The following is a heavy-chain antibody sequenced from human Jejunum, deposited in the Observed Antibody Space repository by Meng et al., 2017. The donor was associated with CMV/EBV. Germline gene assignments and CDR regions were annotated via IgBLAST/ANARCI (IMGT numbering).Heavy chain of an antibody. D-gene: IGHD2-21*02. J-gene: IGHJ4*02. CDR2: ISTYNDNP. Sequence: QVQLVQSGAEVKRPGASVKVCCKASGYTFSSYGFTWVRQAPGQGLEWLGWISTYNDNPKYAQKVQGRVTMTADTSTSTAYMELRSLTSDDTAVYYCARDLWPHIVVVTAPSEFWGQGTLVTVSS. V-gene: IGHV1-18*01. CDR1: GYTFSSYG. CDR3: ARDLWPHIVVVTAPSEF.